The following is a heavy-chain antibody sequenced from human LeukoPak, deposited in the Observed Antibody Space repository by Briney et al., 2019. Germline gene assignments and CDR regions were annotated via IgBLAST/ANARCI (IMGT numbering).Heavy chain of an antibody. V-gene: IGHV3-48*01. D-gene: IGHD5-18*01. J-gene: IGHJ4*02. CDR1: GFTFSSYS. Sequence: GGSLRLSCAASGFTFSSYSMNWVRQAPGKGLEWVSYISSSSSTIYYADSVKGRFTISRDNAKNSLYLQMNSLRAEDTAVYYCARDLLAGGYSYGYVLDYWGQGTLVTVSS. CDR3: ARDLLAGGYSYGYVLDY. CDR2: ISSSSSTI.